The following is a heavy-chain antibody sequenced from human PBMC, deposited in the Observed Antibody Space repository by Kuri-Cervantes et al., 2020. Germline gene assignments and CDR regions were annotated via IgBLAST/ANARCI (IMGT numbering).Heavy chain of an antibody. CDR3: ARAVYGDCSSTSCYQYNWFDP. CDR1: GFTFTKFG. CDR2: ISSSGSTI. V-gene: IGHV3-48*04. D-gene: IGHD2-2*01. Sequence: GESLKISCAASGFTFTKFGMNWVRQAPGKGLEWVSYISSSGSTIYYADSVKGRFTISRDNAKNSLYLQMNSLRAEDTAVYYCARAVYGDCSSTSCYQYNWFDPWGQGTLVTVSS. J-gene: IGHJ5*02.